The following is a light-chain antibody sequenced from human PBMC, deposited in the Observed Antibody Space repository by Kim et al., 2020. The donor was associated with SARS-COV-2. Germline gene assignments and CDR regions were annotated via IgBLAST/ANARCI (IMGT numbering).Light chain of an antibody. CDR2: DVS. CDR3: SSYTSSSTVV. J-gene: IGLJ2*01. Sequence: GQSIPFSCTGTSSDVGGYNYVSWYQQHPGKAPKLMIYDVSNRPSGVSNRFSGSKSGNTASLTISGLQAEDEADYYCSSYTSSSTVVFGGGTQLTVL. V-gene: IGLV2-14*03. CDR1: SSDVGGYNY.